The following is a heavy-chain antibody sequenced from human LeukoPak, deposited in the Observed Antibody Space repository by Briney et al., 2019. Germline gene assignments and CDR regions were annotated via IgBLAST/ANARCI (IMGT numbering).Heavy chain of an antibody. D-gene: IGHD3-22*01. V-gene: IGHV1-69*13. Sequence: ASVKVSCKASGYTYTSYGISWVRQAPGQGLEWMGGIIPIFGTANYAQKFQGRVTITADESTSTAYMELSSLRSEDTAVYYCANSYYYDSSGYPESGAFDIWGQGTMVTVSS. CDR2: IIPIFGTA. CDR3: ANSYYYDSSGYPESGAFDI. CDR1: GYTYTSYG. J-gene: IGHJ3*02.